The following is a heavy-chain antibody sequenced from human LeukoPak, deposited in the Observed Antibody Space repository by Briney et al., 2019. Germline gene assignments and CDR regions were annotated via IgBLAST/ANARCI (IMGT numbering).Heavy chain of an antibody. J-gene: IGHJ3*02. CDR1: GFTVSSNY. V-gene: IGHV3-53*01. CDR2: IYTGGST. D-gene: IGHD3-10*01. Sequence: PGGSLRLSCEASGFTVSSNYMSWVRKAQGKGLGWVSVIYTGGSTYYADSVKGRFTISRDNSKNTLYLQMNSLRAEDTAVYYCARGIVLLWFGELPDAFDIWGQGTMVTVSS. CDR3: ARGIVLLWFGELPDAFDI.